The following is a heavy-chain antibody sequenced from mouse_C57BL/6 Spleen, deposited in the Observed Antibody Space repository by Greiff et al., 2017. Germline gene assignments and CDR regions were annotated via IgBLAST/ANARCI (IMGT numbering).Heavy chain of an antibody. Sequence: DVMLVESGGDLVKPGGSLKLSCAASGFTFSSYGMSWVRQTPDKRLEWVATISSGGSYTYYPDSVKGRFTISRDNAKNTLYLQMSSLKSEDTAMYYCAGYDGSWFAYWGQGTLVTVSA. CDR1: GFTFSSYG. J-gene: IGHJ3*01. CDR3: AGYDGSWFAY. CDR2: ISSGGSYT. V-gene: IGHV5-6*02. D-gene: IGHD2-2*01.